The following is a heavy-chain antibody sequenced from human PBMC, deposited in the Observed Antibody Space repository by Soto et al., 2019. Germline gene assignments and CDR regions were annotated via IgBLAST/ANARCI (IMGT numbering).Heavy chain of an antibody. D-gene: IGHD2-21*01. CDR1: GYTFTSHY. V-gene: IGHV1-46*01. J-gene: IGHJ4*02. Sequence: VASVKVSCKASGYTFTSHYIHWVRQAPGQGLEWMGIINPSGGDTTYAQKFQGTVTMTRDTSTRTVYMELSSLRSEDTAVYCCARGGCGGECSFDYWGQGTLVTVSS. CDR3: ARGGCGGECSFDY. CDR2: INPSGGDT.